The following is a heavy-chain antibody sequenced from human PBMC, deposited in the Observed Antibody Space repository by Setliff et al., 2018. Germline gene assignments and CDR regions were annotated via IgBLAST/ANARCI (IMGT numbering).Heavy chain of an antibody. Sequence: PSETLSLTCTVSGGSISSYYWSWIRQPPGKGLEWIGEINHSGSTNYNPSLKSRVTISVDTSKNQFSLKLSSVTAADTAVYYCASLADKGDYYFDYWGQGTLVTVSS. CDR3: ASLADKGDYYFDY. CDR2: INHSGST. J-gene: IGHJ4*02. D-gene: IGHD3-10*01. CDR1: GGSISSYY. V-gene: IGHV4-34*01.